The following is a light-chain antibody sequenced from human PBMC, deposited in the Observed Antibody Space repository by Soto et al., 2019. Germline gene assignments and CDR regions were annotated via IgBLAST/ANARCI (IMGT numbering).Light chain of an antibody. J-gene: IGKJ4*01. CDR1: QSVSSN. Sequence: IVMTQSPANLSKTPGERATLSCRASQSVSSNLAWYQQKPGQAPRLLIYGASTRATGVPARFSGSGSGTEFTLTISSLQSEDFAVYYCQQYNNWPLTFGGGTKVDIK. CDR3: QQYNNWPLT. CDR2: GAS. V-gene: IGKV3-15*01.